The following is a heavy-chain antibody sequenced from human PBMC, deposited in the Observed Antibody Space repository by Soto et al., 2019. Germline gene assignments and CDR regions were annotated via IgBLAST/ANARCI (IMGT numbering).Heavy chain of an antibody. CDR2: ISSSSSYT. Sequence: GGSLRLSCAASGFTFSDYYMSWIRQAPGKGLEWVSYISSSSSYTNYADSVKGRFTISRDNAKNSLYLQMNSLRAEDTAVYYCARDGGVTTQTYYYYYGMDVWGQGITVTVS. CDR1: GFTFSDYY. D-gene: IGHD3-16*01. CDR3: ARDGGVTTQTYYYYYGMDV. J-gene: IGHJ6*02. V-gene: IGHV3-11*06.